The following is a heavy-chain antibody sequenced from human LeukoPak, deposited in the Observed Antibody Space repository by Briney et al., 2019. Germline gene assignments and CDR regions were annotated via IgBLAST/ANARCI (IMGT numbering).Heavy chain of an antibody. V-gene: IGHV3-23*01. D-gene: IGHD3-10*01. CDR2: ISGSGGST. J-gene: IGHJ6*04. CDR1: GFTFSSYA. Sequence: GGSQRLSCAASGFTFSSYAMSWVRQAPGKGLEWVSAISGSGGSTYYADSVKGRFTISRDNSKNTLYLQMNSLRAEDTAVYYCAKGITMVRGVIIMGYYYYYGMDVWGKGTTVTVSS. CDR3: AKGITMVRGVIIMGYYYYYGMDV.